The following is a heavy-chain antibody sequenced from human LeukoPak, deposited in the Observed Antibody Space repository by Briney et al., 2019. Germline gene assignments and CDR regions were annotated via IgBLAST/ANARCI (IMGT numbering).Heavy chain of an antibody. CDR3: ARLASLVGATITDAFDI. CDR1: GGSISSYY. CDR2: IYYSGST. V-gene: IGHV4-59*01. J-gene: IGHJ3*02. D-gene: IGHD1-26*01. Sequence: SETLSLTCTVSGGSISSYYWSWIRQPPGKGLEWIGYIYYSGSTNYNPSLKSRVTISVDTSKNQFSLKLSSVTAADTAVYYCARLASLVGATITDAFDIWGQGTMVTVSS.